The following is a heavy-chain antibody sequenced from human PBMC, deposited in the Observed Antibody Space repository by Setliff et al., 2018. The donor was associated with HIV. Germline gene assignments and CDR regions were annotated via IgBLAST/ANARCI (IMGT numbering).Heavy chain of an antibody. CDR1: GYTFTGYY. CDR2: INPNSGVT. CDR3: ARHSIYSYGYPYFDY. D-gene: IGHD5-18*01. Sequence: ASVTVSCKASGYTFTGYYMHWVRQAPGQGLEWMGRINPNSGVTNYEQKFQGRVTMTRDTSISTAYMELSRLRSDDTAVYYCARHSIYSYGYPYFDYWGQGTLVTVSS. J-gene: IGHJ4*02. V-gene: IGHV1-2*06.